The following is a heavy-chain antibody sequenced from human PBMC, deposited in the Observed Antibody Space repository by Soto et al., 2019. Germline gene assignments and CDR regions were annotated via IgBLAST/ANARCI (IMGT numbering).Heavy chain of an antibody. CDR1: GFTFSSYA. Sequence: GGSLRLSCAASGFTFSSYAMSWVRQAPGKGLEWVSAISGSGGSTYYADSVKGRFTISRDNSKNTLYLQMNSLRAEDTAVYYCAKDSRIAAAGTGYFQHWGQGTLVTVSS. CDR2: ISGSGGST. J-gene: IGHJ1*01. V-gene: IGHV3-23*01. CDR3: AKDSRIAAAGTGYFQH. D-gene: IGHD6-13*01.